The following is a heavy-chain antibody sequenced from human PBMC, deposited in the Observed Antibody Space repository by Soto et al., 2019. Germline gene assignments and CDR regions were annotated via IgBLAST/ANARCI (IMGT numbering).Heavy chain of an antibody. D-gene: IGHD2-2*01. CDR3: ASLAFCSSTSCPYYGMDV. CDR1: GYSFTSYW. V-gene: IGHV5-51*01. J-gene: IGHJ6*02. CDR2: IYPGDSDT. Sequence: GESLKISCKGSGYSFTSYWIGWVRQMPGKGLEWMGIIYPGDSDTRYSPSFQGQVTISADKSISTAYLQWSSLKASDTAMYYCASLAFCSSTSCPYYGMDVWGQGTTVTVSS.